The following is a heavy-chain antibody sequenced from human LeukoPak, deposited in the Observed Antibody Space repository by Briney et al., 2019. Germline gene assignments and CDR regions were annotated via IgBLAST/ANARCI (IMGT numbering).Heavy chain of an antibody. CDR1: GGSISSYY. Sequence: PSETLSLTCTVSGGSISSYYWSWIRQPPGKGLEWIGYIYYSGSTNYNPSLKSRVTISVDTSKNQFSLKPSSVTAADTAVYYCARHPYGAPGDYFDYWGQGTLVTVSS. J-gene: IGHJ4*02. V-gene: IGHV4-59*01. CDR2: IYYSGST. D-gene: IGHD4/OR15-4a*01. CDR3: ARHPYGAPGDYFDY.